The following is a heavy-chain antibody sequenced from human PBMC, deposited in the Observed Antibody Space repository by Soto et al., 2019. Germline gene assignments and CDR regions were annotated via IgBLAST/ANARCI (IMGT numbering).Heavy chain of an antibody. CDR3: AKGREGWLQSTFDY. CDR1: GFTFDDYA. V-gene: IGHV3-9*01. J-gene: IGHJ4*02. CDR2: ISWNSGSI. D-gene: IGHD5-12*01. Sequence: GGSLRLSCAASGFTFDDYAMHWVRQAPGKGLEWVSGISWNSGSIGYADSVKGRFTISRDNAKNSLYLQMNSLRAEDTALYYCAKGREGWLQSTFDYWGQGTLVTVSS.